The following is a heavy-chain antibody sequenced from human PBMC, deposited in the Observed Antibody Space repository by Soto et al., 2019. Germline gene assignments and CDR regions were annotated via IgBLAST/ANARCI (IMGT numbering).Heavy chain of an antibody. D-gene: IGHD1-26*01. Sequence: QLQLQESGPRLVKPSETLSLTCSVSGSSISPYYWTWLRQAPGKGLEWIGYLFYRGTATYNPALKSRVTISLDTSKKQVSLRLSSVTAADTAVYYCAREKDRILGGYAFGYWGPGTTVTVSS. V-gene: IGHV4-59*01. CDR2: LFYRGTA. CDR3: AREKDRILGGYAFGY. J-gene: IGHJ3*01. CDR1: GSSISPYY.